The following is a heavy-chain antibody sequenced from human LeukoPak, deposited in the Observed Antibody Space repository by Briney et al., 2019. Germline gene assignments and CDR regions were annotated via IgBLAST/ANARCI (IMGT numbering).Heavy chain of an antibody. CDR3: ARARYCSSTSCYNPKNWFDS. D-gene: IGHD2-2*02. Sequence: SVKVSCKASGGTFSSYAISWVREAPGQGLEWMGGIIPIFGTANYAQTFQGRVTITTDESTSTAYMELSSLRSEETAVYYGARARYCSSTSCYNPKNWFDSWGQGTLVTVSS. J-gene: IGHJ5*01. CDR1: GGTFSSYA. CDR2: IIPIFGTA. V-gene: IGHV1-69*05.